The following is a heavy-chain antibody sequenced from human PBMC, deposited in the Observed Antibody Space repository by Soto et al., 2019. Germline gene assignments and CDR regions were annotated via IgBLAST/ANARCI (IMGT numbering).Heavy chain of an antibody. CDR1: GFTFSSYA. CDR2: ISYDGSNK. Sequence: GGSLRLSCAASGFTFSSYAMHWVRQAPGKGLEWVAVISYDGSNKYYADSVKGRFTISRDNSKNTLYLQMNSLRAEDTAVYHCARDGPEIIAVAGISLGMDVWGQGTTVTVSS. D-gene: IGHD6-19*01. J-gene: IGHJ6*02. CDR3: ARDGPEIIAVAGISLGMDV. V-gene: IGHV3-30-3*01.